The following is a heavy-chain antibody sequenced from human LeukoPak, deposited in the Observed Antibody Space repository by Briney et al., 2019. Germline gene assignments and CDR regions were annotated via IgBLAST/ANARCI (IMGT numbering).Heavy chain of an antibody. CDR2: INWNGGSK. V-gene: IGHV3-20*04. CDR3: ARGFGSRSYTIFDY. J-gene: IGHJ4*02. Sequence: GGSLRLSCAASGFTFDDYGMSWVRQAPGKGLEWVSGINWNGGSKGYADSVKGRFTISRDGAKNSLYLQMNSLRAEDTALYYCARGFGSRSYTIFDYWGQGTLVTVSS. D-gene: IGHD3-10*01. CDR1: GFTFDDYG.